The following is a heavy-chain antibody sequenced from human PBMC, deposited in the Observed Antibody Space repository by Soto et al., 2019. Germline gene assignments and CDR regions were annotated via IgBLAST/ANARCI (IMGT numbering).Heavy chain of an antibody. D-gene: IGHD1-1*01. CDR3: ARVRGTQSVRWYYYYGMDV. CDR1: GGTFSSYA. V-gene: IGHV1-69*12. J-gene: IGHJ6*02. Sequence: QVQLVQSGAEVKKPGSSVKVSCKASGGTFSSYAISWVRQAPGQGLEWMGGIIPIFGTANYAQKFQGRVTITADESTSTAYMELSSLRSEDTAVYYCARVRGTQSVRWYYYYGMDVWGQGTTVTVSS. CDR2: IIPIFGTA.